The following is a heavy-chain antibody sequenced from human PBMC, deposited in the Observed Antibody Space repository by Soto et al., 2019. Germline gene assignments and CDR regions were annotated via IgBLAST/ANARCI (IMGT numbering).Heavy chain of an antibody. CDR2: INPKSGGT. CDR1: GYSFTDYH. J-gene: IGHJ6*02. D-gene: IGHD2-8*01. V-gene: IGHV1-2*04. Sequence: SVKVSCKASGYSFTDYHIHWVRQAPGQGLEWLGRINPKSGGTSTAQKFQGWVTMTTDTSISTASMELTRLTSDDTAIYYCARGDSTDCSIGVWSCFYQRATDVSGQATTVTVSS. CDR3: ARGDSTDCSIGVWSCFYQRATDV.